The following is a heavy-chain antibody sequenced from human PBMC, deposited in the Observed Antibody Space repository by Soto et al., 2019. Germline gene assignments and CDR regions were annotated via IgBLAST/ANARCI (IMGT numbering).Heavy chain of an antibody. CDR2: INHSGST. Sequence: QVQLQQWGAGLLKPSETLSLTCAVYGGSFSGYYWSWIRQPPGQGLEWIGEINHSGSTNYNPSLKSRVTISVDPSKNQFSLKLSSVTAADTAVYYCARDRRLITMVRGVSLWFDPWGQGTLVTVSS. V-gene: IGHV4-34*01. CDR1: GGSFSGYY. CDR3: ARDRRLITMVRGVSLWFDP. J-gene: IGHJ5*02. D-gene: IGHD3-10*01.